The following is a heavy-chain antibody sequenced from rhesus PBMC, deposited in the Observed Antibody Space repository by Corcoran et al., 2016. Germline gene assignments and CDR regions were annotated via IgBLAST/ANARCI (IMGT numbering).Heavy chain of an antibody. J-gene: IGHJ5-1*01. CDR1: GYSISSNY. CDR2: IYCSSGST. CDR3: ASHRSGGWSWRFDV. D-gene: IGHD6-37*01. V-gene: IGHV4-147*01. Sequence: QVQLQESGPGLVKPSETLSLTCAVPGYSISSNYWSWIRQPPGKGLEWMGYIYCSSGSTYYNPSLKSRVTISTDTSKNQFSLKLSSVTAADTAVYYCASHRSGGWSWRFDVWGPGVLVTVSS.